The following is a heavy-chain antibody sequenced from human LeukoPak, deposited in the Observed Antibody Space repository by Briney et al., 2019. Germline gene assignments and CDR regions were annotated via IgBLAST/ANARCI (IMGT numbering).Heavy chain of an antibody. CDR2: INAGNGNT. V-gene: IGHV1-3*01. Sequence: ASVKVSCKASGYTFTSYAMHWVRQAPGQRLEWMGWINAGNGNTKYSQKFQGRVTITRDTSASTAYMELSSLRSEDTAVYYCARAPRRPYSIEVVSWFDPWGQGTLVTVSS. CDR1: GYTFTSYA. D-gene: IGHD6-13*01. J-gene: IGHJ5*02. CDR3: ARAPRRPYSIEVVSWFDP.